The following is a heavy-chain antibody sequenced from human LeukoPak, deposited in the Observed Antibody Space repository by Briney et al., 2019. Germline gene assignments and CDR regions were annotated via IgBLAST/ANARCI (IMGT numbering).Heavy chain of an antibody. V-gene: IGHV1-69*04. CDR1: GGTFSSYA. D-gene: IGHD6-19*01. Sequence: SVKVSCKASGGTFSSYAISWVRQAPGQGREWMGRIIPILGIANYAQKFQGRVTITADKSTSTAYMELSSLRSEDTAVYYCARGSQWLIDYWGQGTLVTVSS. CDR3: ARGSQWLIDY. CDR2: IIPILGIA. J-gene: IGHJ4*02.